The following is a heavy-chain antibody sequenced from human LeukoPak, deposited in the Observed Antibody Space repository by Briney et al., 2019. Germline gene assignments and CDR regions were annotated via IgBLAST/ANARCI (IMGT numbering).Heavy chain of an antibody. V-gene: IGHV4-31*03. CDR1: GGSISSGGYY. J-gene: IGHJ3*02. CDR3: ASSVVITTIGHDAFDI. D-gene: IGHD3-22*01. CDR2: IYYSGST. Sequence: PSETLSLTCTVSGGSISSGGYYWSWIRQHPGKGLEWIGYIYYSGSTYYNPSLKSRVTISVDTSKNQFSLKLSSVTAADTAVYYCASSVVITTIGHDAFDIWGQGTMVTVSS.